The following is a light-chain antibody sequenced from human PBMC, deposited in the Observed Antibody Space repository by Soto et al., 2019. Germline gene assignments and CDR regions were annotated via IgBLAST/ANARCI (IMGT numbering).Light chain of an antibody. CDR3: SSYAGSPWL. CDR1: DSDIGAYNY. Sequence: QSVLTQPPSASGSPGQSVTISCTGTDSDIGAYNYVSWYQQYPGKAPKLMIYEVTKRPSGVPDRISGSKSGNTASLTISGLQTEDEADYYCSSYAGSPWLFGGRTQLTVL. CDR2: EVT. V-gene: IGLV2-8*01. J-gene: IGLJ3*02.